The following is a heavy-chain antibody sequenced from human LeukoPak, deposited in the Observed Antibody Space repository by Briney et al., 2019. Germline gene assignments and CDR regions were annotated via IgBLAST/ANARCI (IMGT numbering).Heavy chain of an antibody. CDR3: ARGGAAAGILEM. CDR2: ISDSGGRT. D-gene: IGHD6-13*01. Sequence: PGGSLRLSCAASGFTFISYALSWVRPAPGKGLQWVSAISDSGGRTYYADSVKGRFTISRDNSKNTLYIQMNSLRAEDAAVYYCARGGAAAGILEMWGQGTLVTVSS. CDR1: GFTFISYA. V-gene: IGHV3-23*01. J-gene: IGHJ4*02.